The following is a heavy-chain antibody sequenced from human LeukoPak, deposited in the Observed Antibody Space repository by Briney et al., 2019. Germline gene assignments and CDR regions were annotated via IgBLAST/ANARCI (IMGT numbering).Heavy chain of an antibody. D-gene: IGHD6-13*01. Sequence: ASVKVSCKISGYTLTELSMHWVRQAPGKGLEWMGGSDPKNGETIYAQKFQGRVTMTEDTSTDTTYMELSSLRSEDTAVYYCARAKRSNTNWFDPWGQGTLVTVSS. V-gene: IGHV1-24*01. J-gene: IGHJ5*02. CDR3: ARAKRSNTNWFDP. CDR2: SDPKNGET. CDR1: GYTLTELS.